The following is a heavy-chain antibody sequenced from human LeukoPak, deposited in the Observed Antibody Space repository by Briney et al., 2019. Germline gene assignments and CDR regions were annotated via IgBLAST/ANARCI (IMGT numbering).Heavy chain of an antibody. V-gene: IGHV1-2*02. CDR1: GYTFTDYY. D-gene: IGHD7-27*01. J-gene: IGHJ4*02. CDR3: ARERSEKALGDY. Sequence: ASVRVSCKASGYTFTDYYMHWVRQAPGQGLEWMGWIYPNTGGTLYAQKFQGRVTMTSDTSISTAYMELSRLDSDDTAVYYCARERSEKALGDYWGQGSLVTVSS. CDR2: IYPNTGGT.